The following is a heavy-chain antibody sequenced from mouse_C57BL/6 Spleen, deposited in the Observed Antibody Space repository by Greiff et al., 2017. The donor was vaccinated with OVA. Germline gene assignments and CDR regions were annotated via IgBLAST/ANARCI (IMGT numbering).Heavy chain of an antibody. J-gene: IGHJ2*01. CDR1: GYSITSGYY. V-gene: IGHV3-6*01. CDR2: ISYDGSN. Sequence: EVKLLESGPGLVKPSQSLSLTCSVTGYSITSGYYWNWIRQFPGNKLEWMGYISYDGSNNYNPSLKNRISITRDTSKNQFFLKLNSVTTEDTATYYCAKALITTVVPHFDYWGQGTTLTVSS. CDR3: AKALITTVVPHFDY. D-gene: IGHD1-1*01.